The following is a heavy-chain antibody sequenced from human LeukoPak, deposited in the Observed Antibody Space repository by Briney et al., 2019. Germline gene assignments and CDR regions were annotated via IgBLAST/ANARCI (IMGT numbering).Heavy chain of an antibody. CDR1: GFTFSSYA. V-gene: IGHV3-30-3*01. Sequence: QPGRSLRLSCAASGFTFSSYAMHWVRQAPGKGLEWVAVISYDGNNKYYADSVKGRFTISRDNSKNTLYLQMNSLRAEDTAVYYCARVVAAAGGHAFDIWGQGTMVTVSS. D-gene: IGHD6-13*01. CDR3: ARVVAAAGGHAFDI. CDR2: ISYDGNNK. J-gene: IGHJ3*02.